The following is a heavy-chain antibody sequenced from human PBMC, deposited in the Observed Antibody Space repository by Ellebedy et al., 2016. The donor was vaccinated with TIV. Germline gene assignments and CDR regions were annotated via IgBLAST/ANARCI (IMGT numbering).Heavy chain of an antibody. V-gene: IGHV4-30-2*01. CDR1: GASISRGGDS. J-gene: IGHJ5*02. D-gene: IGHD4-23*01. CDR2: IYPTGSA. CDR3: ARQTGNYGGYRSPGPYYYWLDP. Sequence: SETLSLTXAVSGASISRGGDSWNWVRQAPGKGLEWIAYIYPTGSAFYNPSLRSRVVISLDKSRNIFSLKLHSVTAADTAVYYCARQTGNYGGYRSPGPYYYWLDPWGQGLLVTVSS.